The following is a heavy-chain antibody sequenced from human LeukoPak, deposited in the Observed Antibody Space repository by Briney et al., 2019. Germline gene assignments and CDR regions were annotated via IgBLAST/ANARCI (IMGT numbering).Heavy chain of an antibody. CDR3: ARACNGRKYSGYDNYY. J-gene: IGHJ4*02. D-gene: IGHD5-12*01. CDR2: ISAYNGNT. CDR1: GYTFTSYG. Sequence: ASVKVSCKASGYTFTSYGISWVRQAPGQGLEWMGWISAYNGNTNYAQKLQGRVTMTTDTSTSTAYMELRSLRSDDTAVYYCARACNGRKYSGYDNYYWGQGTLVTVSS. V-gene: IGHV1-18*01.